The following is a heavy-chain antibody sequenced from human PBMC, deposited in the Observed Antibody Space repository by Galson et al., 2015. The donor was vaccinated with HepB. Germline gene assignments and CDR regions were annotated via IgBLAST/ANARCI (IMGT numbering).Heavy chain of an antibody. CDR3: ARDSASWSRDY. CDR1: GFTFSPYG. CDR2: IGSGDQK. D-gene: IGHD6-19*01. J-gene: IGHJ4*02. V-gene: IGHV3-69-1*02. Sequence: SLRLSCAASGFTFSPYGMTWVRQAPGKGLEWVSTIGSGDQKFYPDSLKGRFTISRDNDKNSVYLQMTGLSAEDTAVYYCARDSASWSRDYWGQGTLVTVSS.